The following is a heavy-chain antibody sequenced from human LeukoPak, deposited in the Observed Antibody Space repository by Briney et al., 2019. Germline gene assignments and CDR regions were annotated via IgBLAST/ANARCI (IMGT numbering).Heavy chain of an antibody. V-gene: IGHV1-2*02. J-gene: IGHJ5*02. Sequence: ASVKVSCKASGYTFTGYYMHWVRQAPGQGLEWMGWINPNSGGTNYAQKFQGRVTMTRDTSISTAYMELSRLRSDDTAVYYCARDQSSSSWYWRIWFDPWGQGTLVTVSS. CDR1: GYTFTGYY. D-gene: IGHD6-13*01. CDR3: ARDQSSSSWYWRIWFDP. CDR2: INPNSGGT.